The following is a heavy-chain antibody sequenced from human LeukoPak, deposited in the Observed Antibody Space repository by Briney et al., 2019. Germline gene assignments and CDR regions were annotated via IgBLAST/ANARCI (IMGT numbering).Heavy chain of an antibody. CDR3: ANDVGSSTTLDV. Sequence: VSAIRGSGGNTYYADSVKGRFTISRDNSQNTLFLQMNSLRAEDTAVYYCANDVGSSTTLDVWGKGTTVAVSS. V-gene: IGHV3-23*01. D-gene: IGHD2-15*01. J-gene: IGHJ6*04. CDR2: IRGSGGNT.